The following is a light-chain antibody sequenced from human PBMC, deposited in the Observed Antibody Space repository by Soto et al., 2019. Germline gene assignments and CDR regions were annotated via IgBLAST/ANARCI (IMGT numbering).Light chain of an antibody. J-gene: IGLJ1*01. CDR2: DVS. Sequence: QSALTQAASGSGSPGQSITISCTGTSSDVGGYNYVSWYQQHPGKAPKLMIYDVSNRPSGVSNRFSGSKSGNTASLTISGLQAEDEADYYCSSYTSSSTLLYVFGTGTKLTV. V-gene: IGLV2-14*01. CDR1: SSDVGGYNY. CDR3: SSYTSSSTLLYV.